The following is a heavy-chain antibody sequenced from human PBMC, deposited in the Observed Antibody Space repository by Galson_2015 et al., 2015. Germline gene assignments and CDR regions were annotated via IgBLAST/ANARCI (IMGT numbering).Heavy chain of an antibody. D-gene: IGHD3-10*01. CDR3: ARKYYYGLGSRYNYGMDV. CDR1: GDSVSSNSAA. V-gene: IGHV6-1*01. J-gene: IGHJ6*02. CDR2: TYYRSKWYN. Sequence: CAISGDSVSSNSAAWNWIRQSPSRGLEWLGRTYYRSKWYNDYAVSVKSRITINPDTSKSQFSLQLNSVTPEDTAVYYCARKYYYGLGSRYNYGMDVWGQGTTVTVFS.